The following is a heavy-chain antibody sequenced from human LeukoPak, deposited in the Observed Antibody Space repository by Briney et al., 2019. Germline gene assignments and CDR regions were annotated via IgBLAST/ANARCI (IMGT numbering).Heavy chain of an antibody. CDR3: ARLLGSGWYVLIEETVGAFDI. CDR1: GYNFTGYY. CDR2: MNPNSGNT. J-gene: IGHJ3*02. Sequence: ASVKVSCKASGYNFTGYYMHWVRQATGQGLEWMGWMNPNSGNTGYAQKFQGRVTMTRNTSISTAYMELSSLRSEDTAVYYCARLLGSGWYVLIEETVGAFDIWGQGTMVTVSS. V-gene: IGHV1-8*02. D-gene: IGHD6-19*01.